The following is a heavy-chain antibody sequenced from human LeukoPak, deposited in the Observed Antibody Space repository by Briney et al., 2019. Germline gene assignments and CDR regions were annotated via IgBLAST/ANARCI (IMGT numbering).Heavy chain of an antibody. CDR1: GFTFSGYA. CDR2: ISGSGGST. Sequence: GGSLRLSCAASGFTFSGYAMSWVRQAPGKGLEWVSVISGSGGSTYYADSVKGRFTISRDNSKNTLYLQMNSLRAEDTAVYYCAKTIAAADHNIDYWGQGTLVTVSA. CDR3: AKTIAAADHNIDY. D-gene: IGHD6-13*01. V-gene: IGHV3-23*01. J-gene: IGHJ4*02.